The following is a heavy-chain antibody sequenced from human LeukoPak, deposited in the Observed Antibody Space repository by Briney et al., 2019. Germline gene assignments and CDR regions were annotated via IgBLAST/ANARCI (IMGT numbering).Heavy chain of an antibody. J-gene: IGHJ4*02. Sequence: SVKVSCKASGGTFSSYAISWVRQAPGQGLEWMGRIIPILGIANYAQKFQGRVTITADKSTSTAYMELSSLRSEDTAVYYCASSGDGYNGSPIDYWGQGTLVTVSS. CDR2: IIPILGIA. D-gene: IGHD5-24*01. CDR1: GGTFSSYA. V-gene: IGHV1-69*04. CDR3: ASSGDGYNGSPIDY.